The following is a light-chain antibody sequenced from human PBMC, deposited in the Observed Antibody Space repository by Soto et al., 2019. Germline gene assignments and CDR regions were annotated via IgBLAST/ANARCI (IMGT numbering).Light chain of an antibody. Sequence: EIVLTQSPGTLSLSPGERATLSCRASQSVSSSYLAWYQQTPGQAPRLLIYGASSRATGIPDRVSGSGSGTDFTLTISRLEPEDFAVYYCQQYGSSVRTFGQGTKVEIK. V-gene: IGKV3-20*01. J-gene: IGKJ2*02. CDR1: QSVSSSY. CDR3: QQYGSSVRT. CDR2: GAS.